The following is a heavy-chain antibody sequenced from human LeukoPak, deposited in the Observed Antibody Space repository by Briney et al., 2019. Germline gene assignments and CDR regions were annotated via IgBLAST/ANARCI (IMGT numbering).Heavy chain of an antibody. D-gene: IGHD5-12*01. CDR2: ISYSGNT. Sequence: PSETLSLTCTVSGGSIRSYYWNWIRQPPGKGLEWIGYISYSGNTNYNPSLESRVTISVDTSKNQFSLSLTSVTAADTAVYYCARGGGYASGLAYWGQGTLVTVSS. V-gene: IGHV4-59*01. CDR1: GGSIRSYY. J-gene: IGHJ4*02. CDR3: ARGGGYASGLAY.